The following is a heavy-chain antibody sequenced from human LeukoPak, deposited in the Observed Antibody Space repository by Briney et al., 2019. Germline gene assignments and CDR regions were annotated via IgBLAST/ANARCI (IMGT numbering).Heavy chain of an antibody. CDR2: ISSIVSAI. Sequence: VGSLRLSCAASGVTFSVYNMSCGRDAPGGGLEWVSYISSIVSAIYYADSVKGGFTIYRDNDKNSLHLQMKSLRDEDTAVYFCAREVSVVAGSWFDPWGQGTLVTVSS. V-gene: IGHV3-11*01. J-gene: IGHJ5*02. CDR1: GVTFSVYN. CDR3: AREVSVVAGSWFDP. D-gene: IGHD6-19*01.